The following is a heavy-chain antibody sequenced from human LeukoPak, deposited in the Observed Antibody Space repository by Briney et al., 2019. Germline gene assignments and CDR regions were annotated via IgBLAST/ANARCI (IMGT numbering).Heavy chain of an antibody. V-gene: IGHV3-11*04. D-gene: IGHD6-6*01. CDR1: GFTFSDYY. CDR2: ISSSGSTI. J-gene: IGHJ6*02. CDR3: ARTRRYSTSLNYYYDMDV. Sequence: GGSLRLSCAASGFTFSDYYMNWIRQAPGKGLEWVSYISSSGSTIYYADSVKGRFTISRDNAKNSLYLQMSSLRAEDTAVYYCARTRRYSTSLNYYYDMDVWGQGTTVTVSS.